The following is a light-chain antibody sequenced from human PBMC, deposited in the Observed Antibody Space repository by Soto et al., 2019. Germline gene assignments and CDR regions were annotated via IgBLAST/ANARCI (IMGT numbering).Light chain of an antibody. CDR2: GAS. J-gene: IGKJ5*01. V-gene: IGKV3-15*01. CDR1: QSVGTK. Sequence: EVVMTQSPATLSVSPGEGATLTCRASQSVGTKLAWYQQKPGQSPRLLIYGASTRATGVPARFGGSGSETEFTLTISSLQSEDFALYYCQQYNNASPITFGQGTRLEMK. CDR3: QQYNNASPIT.